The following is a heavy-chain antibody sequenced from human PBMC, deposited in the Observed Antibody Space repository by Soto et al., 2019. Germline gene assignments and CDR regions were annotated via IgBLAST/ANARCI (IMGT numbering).Heavy chain of an antibody. J-gene: IGHJ5*02. CDR3: ASMWLRRSSSSWYDNWFDP. CDR2: IYYSGST. D-gene: IGHD6-13*01. Sequence: SETLSLTCTVSGGSISSGGYYWSWIRQHPGKGMEWIGYIYYSGSTYYNPSLKSRVTISVDTSKNPFSLKLSSVTAADSAVYYCASMWLRRSSSSWYDNWFDPWGQGTLVTVSS. CDR1: GGSISSGGYY. V-gene: IGHV4-31*03.